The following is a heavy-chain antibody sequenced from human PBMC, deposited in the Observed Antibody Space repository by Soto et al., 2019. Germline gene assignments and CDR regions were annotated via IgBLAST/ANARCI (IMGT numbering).Heavy chain of an antibody. Sequence: GGSLRLSCAASEFTFSSYAMHWVRQAPGRGLEWVALISFDGTHEYYADSVKGRFTISRDNSKNMLFLQMNSLRSDDTAVYYCARASTDSSGAFDIWGQGTMVTVSS. CDR2: ISFDGTHE. CDR3: ARASTDSSGAFDI. CDR1: EFTFSSYA. D-gene: IGHD3-22*01. V-gene: IGHV3-30-3*01. J-gene: IGHJ3*02.